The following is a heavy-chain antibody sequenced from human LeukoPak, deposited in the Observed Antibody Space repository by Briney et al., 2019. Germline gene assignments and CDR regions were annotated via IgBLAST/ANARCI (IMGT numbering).Heavy chain of an antibody. CDR1: GFTFSSYG. CDR3: ARDHSSGWYSDYFDY. Sequence: GGSLRLSCAASGFTFSSYGMHWVRQAPGKGLQWVAVIWYDGSNKYYADSVKGRFTISRDNSKNTLYLQMNSLRAEDTAVYYCARDHSSGWYSDYFDYWGQGTLVTVSS. J-gene: IGHJ4*02. CDR2: IWYDGSNK. V-gene: IGHV3-33*01. D-gene: IGHD6-19*01.